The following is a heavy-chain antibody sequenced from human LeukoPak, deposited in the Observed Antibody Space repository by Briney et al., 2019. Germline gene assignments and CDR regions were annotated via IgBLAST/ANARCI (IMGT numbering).Heavy chain of an antibody. Sequence: GASVKVSCXASGGTFSSYAISWVRQAPGQGLEWMGGIIPIFGTANYAQKFQGRVTITTDESTSTAYMELSSLRSEDTAVYYCARYMSGNSLGYYFDYWGQGTLVTVSS. CDR3: ARYMSGNSLGYYFDY. CDR2: IIPIFGTA. V-gene: IGHV1-69*05. J-gene: IGHJ4*02. CDR1: GGTFSSYA. D-gene: IGHD4-23*01.